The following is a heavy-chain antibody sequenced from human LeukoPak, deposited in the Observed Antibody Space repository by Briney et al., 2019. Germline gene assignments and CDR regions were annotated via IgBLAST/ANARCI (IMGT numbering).Heavy chain of an antibody. CDR2: IIPIFGTA. V-gene: IGHV1-69*13. Sequence: GASVKVSCKASGGTFSSYAISWVRQAPGQGLEWMGGIIPIFGTANYAQKFQGRVTITADESTSTAYMELSSLRSEDTAVYYCARDQSLRYFDWAGYYQYFDYWGQGTLVTVSS. J-gene: IGHJ4*02. CDR3: ARDQSLRYFDWAGYYQYFDY. CDR1: GGTFSSYA. D-gene: IGHD3-9*01.